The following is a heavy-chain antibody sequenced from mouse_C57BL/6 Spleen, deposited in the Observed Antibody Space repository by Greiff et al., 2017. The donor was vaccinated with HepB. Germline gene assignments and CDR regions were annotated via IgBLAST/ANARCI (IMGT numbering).Heavy chain of an antibody. CDR2: IYPSDSET. Sequence: VQLQQPGAELVRPGSSVKLSCKASGYTFTSYWMDWVKQRPGQGLEWIGNIYPSDSETHYNQKFKDKATLTVDKSSSTAYMQLSSLTSEDSAVYYCARRANYYYGSSYAWFAYWGQGTLVTVSA. J-gene: IGHJ3*01. CDR1: GYTFTSYW. CDR3: ARRANYYYGSSYAWFAY. D-gene: IGHD1-1*01. V-gene: IGHV1-61*01.